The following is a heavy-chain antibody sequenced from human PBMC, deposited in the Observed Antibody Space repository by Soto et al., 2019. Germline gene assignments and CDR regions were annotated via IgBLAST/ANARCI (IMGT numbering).Heavy chain of an antibody. D-gene: IGHD3-22*01. CDR2: IIPFFATA. CDR1: GGTFSSYA. V-gene: IGHV1-69*01. Sequence: QVQLVQSGAEVKKPGSSVKVSCKASGGTFSSYAISWVRQAPGQGLEWMGGIIPFFATANYAQKFQGRVTITADESTSTAYMELSSLRSEDTAVYYCASEYYYDSSGYYPAEYFQHWGQGTLVTVSS. CDR3: ASEYYYDSSGYYPAEYFQH. J-gene: IGHJ1*01.